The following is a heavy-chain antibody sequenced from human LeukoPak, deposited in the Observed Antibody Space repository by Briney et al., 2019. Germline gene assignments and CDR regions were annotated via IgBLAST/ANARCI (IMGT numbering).Heavy chain of an antibody. CDR1: GHTFTAYH. V-gene: IGHV1-46*01. D-gene: IGHD3-22*01. CDR2: INPNDGST. Sequence: ASVKVSCKASGHTFTAYHMHWVRQAPGQGLEWMGIINPNDGSTNYAQRFQGRVTMTRDRSTSTVYMELSSLRSEDTAVYYYARGTQIDSSVYYAGHFDYWGQGTLVAVSS. J-gene: IGHJ4*02. CDR3: ARGTQIDSSVYYAGHFDY.